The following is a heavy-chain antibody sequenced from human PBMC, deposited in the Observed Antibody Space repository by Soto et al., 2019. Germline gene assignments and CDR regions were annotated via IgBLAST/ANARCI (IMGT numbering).Heavy chain of an antibody. Sequence: QVQLVQSGAEVKKPGSSVKVSCKASGGTFSSYTISWVRQAPGQGLEWMGRIISILGIANYAQKFQGRVTITADKSTSTAYMELSSLRSEDTAVYYCARDHNYYDSSGYYYEGAIQHWGQGTLVTVSS. CDR2: IISILGIA. CDR1: GGTFSSYT. J-gene: IGHJ1*01. CDR3: ARDHNYYDSSGYYYEGAIQH. D-gene: IGHD3-22*01. V-gene: IGHV1-69*08.